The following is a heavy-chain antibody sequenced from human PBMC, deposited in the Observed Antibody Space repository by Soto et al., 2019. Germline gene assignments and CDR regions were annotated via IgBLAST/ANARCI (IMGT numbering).Heavy chain of an antibody. CDR2: ISAYNGNT. J-gene: IGHJ5*02. CDR1: GYTFTSYG. CDR3: ARDDSSGWYENWFDP. V-gene: IGHV1-18*01. D-gene: IGHD6-19*01. Sequence: ASVKVSCKASGYTFTSYGISWVRQAPGQGLEWMGWISAYNGNTNYAQKLQGRVTMTTDTSTSTAYMELRSLRPDDTAVYYCARDDSSGWYENWFDPWGQGTLVTVSS.